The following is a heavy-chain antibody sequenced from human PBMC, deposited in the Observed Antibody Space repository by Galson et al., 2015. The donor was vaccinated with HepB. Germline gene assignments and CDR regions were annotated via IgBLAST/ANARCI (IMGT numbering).Heavy chain of an antibody. Sequence: SLRLSCAASGFTFSSYAMHWVRQAPGKGLEWVAVISYDGSNKYYADSVKGRFTISRDNSKNTLYLQMNSLRAEDTAVYYCARPHRPWLALFFRENWYFDLWGRGTLVTVSS. CDR1: GFTFSSYA. CDR2: ISYDGSNK. D-gene: IGHD6-19*01. J-gene: IGHJ2*01. CDR3: ARPHRPWLALFFRENWYFDL. V-gene: IGHV3-30-3*01.